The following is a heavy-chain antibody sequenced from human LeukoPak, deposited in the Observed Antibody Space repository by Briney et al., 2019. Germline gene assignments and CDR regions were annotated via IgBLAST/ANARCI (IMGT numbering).Heavy chain of an antibody. Sequence: SETLSLTCAVYGGSFSGYYWSWIRQPPGKGLEWIGEINHSGSTNYNPSLKGRVTISVDTSKNQFSLKLSSVTAADTAVYYCAREGEGNDYGEPSGMDVWGQGTTVTVSS. CDR1: GGSFSGYY. D-gene: IGHD4-17*01. CDR3: AREGEGNDYGEPSGMDV. CDR2: INHSGST. V-gene: IGHV4-34*01. J-gene: IGHJ6*02.